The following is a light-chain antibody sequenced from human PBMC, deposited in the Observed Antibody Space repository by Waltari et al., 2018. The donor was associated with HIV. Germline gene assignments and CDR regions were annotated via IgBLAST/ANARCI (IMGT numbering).Light chain of an antibody. CDR2: DVT. J-gene: IGLJ3*02. V-gene: IGLV2-8*01. CDR3: SSYGGGNTML. CDR1: SSDVGSFKY. Sequence: QSALTQPPSASGSPGQSVTISCTRTSSDVGSFKYVSWYQQHPGKAPKLMIYDVTKWPSGVPDRFSGSKSGNTASLTVSGLQAEDEADYYCSSYGGGNTMLFGGGTRLTVL.